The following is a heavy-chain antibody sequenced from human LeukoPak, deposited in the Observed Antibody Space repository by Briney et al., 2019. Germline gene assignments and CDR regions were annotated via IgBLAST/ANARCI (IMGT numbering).Heavy chain of an antibody. CDR1: GFTFSSYA. Sequence: GGSLRLSCAASGFTFSSYAMNWVRLAPGKGLEWVSYISTTSSRIYYADSVKGRSTISRDSANNSLYLQMNSLRDGDTAVYYCARDRPGVGAIDYWGQGTLVTVSS. CDR3: ARDRPGVGAIDY. CDR2: ISTTSSRI. V-gene: IGHV3-48*02. J-gene: IGHJ4*02. D-gene: IGHD1-26*01.